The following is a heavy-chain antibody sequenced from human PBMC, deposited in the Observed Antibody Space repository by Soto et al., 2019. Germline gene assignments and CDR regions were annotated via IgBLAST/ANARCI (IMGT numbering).Heavy chain of an antibody. V-gene: IGHV3-74*01. CDR1: GFIGSSHW. D-gene: IGHD1-1*01. Sequence: PGGSLRLSCAASGFIGSSHWMHWVRQAPGKGLVGVSHIGPDGSNIWEADSVQGRFTISRDNARNRLYLQMNSLRDEDTAIYYCVRDNNSAFDYRGQGILLTVPS. J-gene: IGHJ4*02. CDR2: IGPDGSNI. CDR3: VRDNNSAFDY.